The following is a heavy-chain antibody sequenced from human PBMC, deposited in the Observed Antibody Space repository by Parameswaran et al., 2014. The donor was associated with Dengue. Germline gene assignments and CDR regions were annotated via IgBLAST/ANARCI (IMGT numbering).Heavy chain of an antibody. J-gene: IGHJ1*01. Sequence: RWIRQPPGKGLEWIGEINHSGSTNYNPSLKSRVTISVDTSKNQFSLKLSSVTAADTAVYYCARTGSLWLQNAEYFQHWGQGTLVTVSS. V-gene: IGHV4-34*01. CDR3: ARTGSLWLQNAEYFQH. D-gene: IGHD5-24*01. CDR2: INHSGST.